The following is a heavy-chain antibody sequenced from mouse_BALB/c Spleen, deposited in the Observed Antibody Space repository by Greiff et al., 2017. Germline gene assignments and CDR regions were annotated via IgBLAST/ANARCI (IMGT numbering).Heavy chain of an antibody. J-gene: IGHJ4*01. CDR1: GFTFSSYA. D-gene: IGHD2-14*01. Sequence: EVKVVESGGGLVKPGGSLKLSCAASGFTFSSYAMSWVRQTPEKRLEWVASISSGGSTYYPDSVKGRFTISRDNARNILYLQMSSLRSEDTAMYYCARGYEGDAMDYWGQGTSVTVSS. V-gene: IGHV5-6-5*01. CDR3: ARGYEGDAMDY. CDR2: ISSGGST.